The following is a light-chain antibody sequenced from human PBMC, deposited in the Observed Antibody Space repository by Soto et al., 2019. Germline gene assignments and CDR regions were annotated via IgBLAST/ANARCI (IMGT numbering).Light chain of an antibody. CDR2: EVS. Sequence: QSVLTQPASVSGSPGQSIAISCTGTTSDVGGYNYVSWYQQHPGKVPKLLIHEVSNRPSGIPDRFSGSKSGNTASLTISGLQAEDEAEYFCSLYTTASTYVFGTGTKVTVL. CDR1: TSDVGGYNY. CDR3: SLYTTASTYV. V-gene: IGLV2-14*01. J-gene: IGLJ1*01.